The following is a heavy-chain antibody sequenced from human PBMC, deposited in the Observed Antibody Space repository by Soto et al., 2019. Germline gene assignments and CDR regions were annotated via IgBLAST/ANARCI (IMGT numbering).Heavy chain of an antibody. CDR1: GYSFTSYW. CDR3: ARSNDASTGYYKGTYLGWYNWFDP. V-gene: IGHV5-51*01. CDR2: IYPGDSDT. J-gene: IGHJ5*02. D-gene: IGHD3-9*01. Sequence: EVQLVQSGAEVKKPGESLKISCKGSGYSFTSYWIGWVRQMPGKGLEWMGIIYPGDSDTRYSPSFQGQVTISADKSISTAYLQWSSLKASDTAMYYCARSNDASTGYYKGTYLGWYNWFDPWGQGTLVTVSS.